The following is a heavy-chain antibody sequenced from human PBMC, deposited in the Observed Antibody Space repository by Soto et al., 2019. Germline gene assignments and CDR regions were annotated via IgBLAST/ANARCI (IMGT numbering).Heavy chain of an antibody. D-gene: IGHD2-2*03. Sequence: EMQLEESGGGLVQPGGSRRLSCEASGFSFTNHWMSWVRQAPGKGLEWLANIKQDGGETYYLESVKGRFSSSRDNAKDSVYLQMSGLRADDTAVYYCARHGFHRDALDLWGQGTLVTVSS. V-gene: IGHV3-7*03. J-gene: IGHJ3*01. CDR1: GFSFTNHW. CDR2: IKQDGGET. CDR3: ARHGFHRDALDL.